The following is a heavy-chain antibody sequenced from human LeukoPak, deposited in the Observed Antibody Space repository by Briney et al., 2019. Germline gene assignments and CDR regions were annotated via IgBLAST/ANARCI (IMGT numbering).Heavy chain of an antibody. CDR1: GYTFTGYY. V-gene: IGHV1-69*02. Sequence: ASVTLSCKASGYTFTGYYMFWVRQAPGQGPEWMGRIIPILGIANYAQKFQGRVTITADKSTSTAYMELSSLRSEDTAVYYCARYYDSSGYYSGLVHFDIWGQGTMVTVSS. CDR2: IIPILGIA. J-gene: IGHJ3*02. D-gene: IGHD3-22*01. CDR3: ARYYDSSGYYSGLVHFDI.